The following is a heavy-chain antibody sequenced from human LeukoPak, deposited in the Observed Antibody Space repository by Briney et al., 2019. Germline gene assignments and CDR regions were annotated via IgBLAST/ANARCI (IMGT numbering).Heavy chain of an antibody. CDR3: AKHIAARPSYFDY. J-gene: IGHJ4*02. CDR1: GFTFSNFA. V-gene: IGHV3-23*01. CDR2: ISDSGGST. Sequence: GGSLRLSCAASGFTFSNFAMSWVRQAPGKGLECVSVISDSGGSTDYADSVKGRFTISRDNSKNTLYLQMNSLRAEDTAVYYCAKHIAARPSYFDYWGQGTLVTVSS. D-gene: IGHD6-6*01.